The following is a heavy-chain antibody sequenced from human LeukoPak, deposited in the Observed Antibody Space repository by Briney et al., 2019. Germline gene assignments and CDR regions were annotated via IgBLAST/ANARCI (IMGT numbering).Heavy chain of an antibody. D-gene: IGHD2-2*01. CDR3: ARDRPSDIVVVPAAMDI. Sequence: SQTLSLTCTVSGGSISSGSYYWSWIRQPAGKGLEWIGRIYTSGSTNYNPSLKSRVTISVDTSKNQFSLKLSSVTAADTAVYYCARDRPSDIVVVPAAMDIWGQGTMVTVSS. CDR2: IYTSGST. V-gene: IGHV4-61*02. J-gene: IGHJ3*02. CDR1: GGSISSGSYY.